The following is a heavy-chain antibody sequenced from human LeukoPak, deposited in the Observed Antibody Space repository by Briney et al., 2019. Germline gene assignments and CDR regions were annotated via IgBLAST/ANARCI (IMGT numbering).Heavy chain of an antibody. J-gene: IGHJ1*01. CDR3: ARGLSGAPDY. Sequence: GGSLRLSCVGSGFTFSNHALHWVRQFPGKRLEYVSAISDNGRSTHYTDSVKGRFTVSRDNSKKTVYLQLGSLRPEDTALSYCARGLSGAPDYWGRGTLVTVSS. CDR1: GFTFSNHA. CDR2: ISDNGRST. D-gene: IGHD3-10*01. V-gene: IGHV3-64*02.